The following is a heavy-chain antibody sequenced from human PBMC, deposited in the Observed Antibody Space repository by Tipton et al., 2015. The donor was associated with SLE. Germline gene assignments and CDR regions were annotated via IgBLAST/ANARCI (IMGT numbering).Heavy chain of an antibody. CDR3: ARATFLYRKPPNELDY. V-gene: IGHV4-59*08. CDR2: IFYTGNT. D-gene: IGHD1-1*01. J-gene: IGHJ4*02. CDR1: GGAISGYY. Sequence: TLSLTCSVSGGAISGYYWSWIRQPPGKGLEWIGYIFYTGNTNYNPSLRSRVTISLDTSKNQFSLNMTSVTATDTAIYYCARATFLYRKPPNELDYWGQGTLVTVSS.